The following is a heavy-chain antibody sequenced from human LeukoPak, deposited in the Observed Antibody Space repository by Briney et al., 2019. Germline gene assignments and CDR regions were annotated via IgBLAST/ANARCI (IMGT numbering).Heavy chain of an antibody. Sequence: GGSLRLSCAASGFSFSTYYVNWVRQAPGKGLEWVSCISSSSTYIYYSDSVRGRFAISRDNAKNSLYQQMNSLRAEDTAVYYCVRENHGSFDYWGQGSLVTVSS. CDR2: ISSSSTYI. CDR3: VRENHGSFDY. V-gene: IGHV3-21*01. CDR1: GFSFSTYY. J-gene: IGHJ4*02. D-gene: IGHD1-14*01.